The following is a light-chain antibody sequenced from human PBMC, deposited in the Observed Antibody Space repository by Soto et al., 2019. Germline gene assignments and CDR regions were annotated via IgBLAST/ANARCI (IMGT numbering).Light chain of an antibody. V-gene: IGKV1-5*03. CDR1: QTISSW. CDR2: KAS. Sequence: DIQMTQSPSTLSASVGDRVTITCRASQTISSWLAWYQQKPGMAPKLLIYKASTLQSGVPSRFSGSGSGTEFTLTISSLQPDDFASYYCQQYSRCSASDQGTKV. J-gene: IGKJ1*01. CDR3: QQYSRCSA.